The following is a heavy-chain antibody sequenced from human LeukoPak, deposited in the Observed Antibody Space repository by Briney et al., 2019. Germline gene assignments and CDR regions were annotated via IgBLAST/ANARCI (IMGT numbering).Heavy chain of an antibody. D-gene: IGHD6-6*01. CDR2: INPSGGST. Sequence: ASVKVSCKASGGTFSSYAISWVRQAPGQGLEWMGIINPSGGSTSYAQKFQGRVTMTRDMSTSTVYMELSSLRSEDTAVYYCARVRRGRIAARPFDYWGRGTLVTVSS. J-gene: IGHJ4*02. CDR3: ARVRRGRIAARPFDY. V-gene: IGHV1-46*01. CDR1: GGTFSSYA.